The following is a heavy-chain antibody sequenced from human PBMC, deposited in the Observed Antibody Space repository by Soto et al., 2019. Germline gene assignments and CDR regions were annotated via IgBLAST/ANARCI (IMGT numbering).Heavy chain of an antibody. CDR3: AKWSDAPFRGFDI. CDR2: THYTGHS. D-gene: IGHD3-3*01. V-gene: IGHV4-59*02. CDR1: GASVTDHY. J-gene: IGHJ3*02. Sequence: QVQLQESGPGLVRYSETLSLTCTVSGASVTDHYWNWIRQPPGKVLEWLGFTHYTGHSLYNPSLKSRLTLSVDTSTNQFSLKLTSVTAADTAFYYCAKWSDAPFRGFDIRGQGTKVTVSS.